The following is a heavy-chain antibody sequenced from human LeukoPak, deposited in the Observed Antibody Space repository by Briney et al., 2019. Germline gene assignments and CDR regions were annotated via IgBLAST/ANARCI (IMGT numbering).Heavy chain of an antibody. CDR2: ISYDGSNK. J-gene: IGHJ4*02. V-gene: IGHV3-30*18. CDR3: AKDRSVVVTATLDY. CDR1: GFTFSSYG. D-gene: IGHD2-21*02. Sequence: GRSLRLSCAASGFTFSSYGMHWVRQAPGKGLEWVAVISYDGSNKYYADSVKGRFTISRDNSKNTLYLQMNSLRAEDTAVYYCAKDRSVVVTATLDYWGQGTLVTVSS.